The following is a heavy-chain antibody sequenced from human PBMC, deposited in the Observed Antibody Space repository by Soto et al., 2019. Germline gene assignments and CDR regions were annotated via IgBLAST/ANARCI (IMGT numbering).Heavy chain of an antibody. CDR2: ISGSGGST. D-gene: IGHD6-19*01. CDR1: GFTFSSYA. Sequence: EVQLLESGGGLVQPGGSLRLSCAASGFTFSSYAMNWVRQAPGKGREWVSVISGSGGSTYYADSVKGLFTISRDNSKNTLYLQMNSLRAEDTAVYYCASRSSGWYFDYWGQGTLVTVSS. CDR3: ASRSSGWYFDY. V-gene: IGHV3-23*01. J-gene: IGHJ4*02.